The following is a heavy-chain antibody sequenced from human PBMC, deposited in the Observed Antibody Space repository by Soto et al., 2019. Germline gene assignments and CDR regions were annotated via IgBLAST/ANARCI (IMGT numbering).Heavy chain of an antibody. CDR3: AKSYSNYGEGFDY. CDR2: ISYDGSNK. CDR1: GFTFSIYG. D-gene: IGHD4-4*01. Sequence: GGSLRLSCAASGFTFSIYGMHWFRQAPGKGLEWVAVISYDGSNKYYADSVKGRFTISRDNSKNTLYLQMNSLRAEDTAVYYCAKSYSNYGEGFDYWGQGTLVTVSS. J-gene: IGHJ4*02. V-gene: IGHV3-30*18.